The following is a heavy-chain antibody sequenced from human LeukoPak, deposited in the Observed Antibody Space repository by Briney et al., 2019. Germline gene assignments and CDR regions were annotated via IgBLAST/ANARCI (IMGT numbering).Heavy chain of an antibody. D-gene: IGHD5-24*01. J-gene: IGHJ4*02. CDR3: ARSREAYIYYFDY. CDR1: GFTFGAYT. CDR2: VNNDGSST. V-gene: IGHV3-74*01. Sequence: GGSLRLSCAASGFTFGAYTMNWVRQAPGKGPVWVARVNNDGSSTSYADSMKGRFTISRDNAKNTVYLQMNSPRAEDTAVYFCARSREAYIYYFDYWGQGTLVTVSS.